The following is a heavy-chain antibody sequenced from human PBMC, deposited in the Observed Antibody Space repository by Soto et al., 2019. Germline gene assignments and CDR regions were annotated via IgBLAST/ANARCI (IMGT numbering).Heavy chain of an antibody. D-gene: IGHD3-3*01. CDR2: INPSGGST. V-gene: IGHV1-46*01. J-gene: IGHJ6*02. Sequence: GASVKVSCKASGYTFTSYYMHWVRQAPGQGLEWMGIINPSGGSTSYAQKFQGRVTMTRDTSTSTVYMELSSLRSEDTAVYYCARDRITIFGVVTEDPYGMDVWGQGTTVTVSS. CDR3: ARDRITIFGVVTEDPYGMDV. CDR1: GYTFTSYY.